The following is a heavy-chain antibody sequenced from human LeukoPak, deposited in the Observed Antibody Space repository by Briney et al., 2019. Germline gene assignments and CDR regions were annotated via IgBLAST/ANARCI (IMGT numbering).Heavy chain of an antibody. Sequence: GGSLRLSCAASGFTFSSYAMSWVRQAPGKGLEWVSGLGGSGADIFYADSVKGRFTISRDNSKNTLYLQMNSLRAEDTAVYYCAKDRDGYNYYYYMDVWGKGTTVTVSS. D-gene: IGHD5-24*01. CDR3: AKDRDGYNYYYYMDV. V-gene: IGHV3-23*01. CDR1: GFTFSSYA. CDR2: LGGSGADI. J-gene: IGHJ6*03.